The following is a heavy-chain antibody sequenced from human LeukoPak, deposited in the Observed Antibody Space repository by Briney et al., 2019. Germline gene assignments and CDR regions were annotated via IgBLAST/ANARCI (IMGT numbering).Heavy chain of an antibody. D-gene: IGHD6-13*01. CDR1: GYTFTSYY. J-gene: IGHJ3*02. Sequence: GASVKVSCKASGYTFTSYYMHWLRQAPGQGLAWVGIINPSGGSTSNAQKFQGRVAMIRDTSTSTHFMQLSSLGSDGTDVYSSARRGITAAGLNAFDIWGQRTMVTVSS. CDR3: ARRGITAAGLNAFDI. V-gene: IGHV1-46*03. CDR2: INPSGGST.